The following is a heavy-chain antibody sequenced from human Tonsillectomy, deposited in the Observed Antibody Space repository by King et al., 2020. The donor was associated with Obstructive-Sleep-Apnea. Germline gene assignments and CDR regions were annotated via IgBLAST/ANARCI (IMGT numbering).Heavy chain of an antibody. Sequence: VQLVESGGGLVKPGGSLRLSCAASGVTFSNAWISWVRPSPGKGLEWVGRIKSKTDGGTTDYAAPVKCRFTISRDDSKNTLYLQMNSLKTENTAVYYCTTSPVGPRWELLPWGQGTLVTVSS. CDR2: IKSKTDGGTT. CDR3: TTSPVGPRWELLP. J-gene: IGHJ5*02. CDR1: GVTFSNAW. V-gene: IGHV3-15*01. D-gene: IGHD1-26*01.